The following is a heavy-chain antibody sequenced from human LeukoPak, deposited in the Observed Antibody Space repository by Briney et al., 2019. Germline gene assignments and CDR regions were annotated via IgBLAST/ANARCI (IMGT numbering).Heavy chain of an antibody. V-gene: IGHV4-34*01. J-gene: IGHJ4*02. CDR1: GGSFSGYY. CDR3: ARLPLRITMVRGVISFDY. CDR2: INHSGST. D-gene: IGHD3-10*01. Sequence: SETLSLTCAVYGGSFSGYYWSWIRQTPGKGLEWIGEINHSGSTNYNPSLKSRVTISVDTSKNQFSLKLSSVTAADTAVYYCARLPLRITMVRGVISFDYWGQGTLVTVSS.